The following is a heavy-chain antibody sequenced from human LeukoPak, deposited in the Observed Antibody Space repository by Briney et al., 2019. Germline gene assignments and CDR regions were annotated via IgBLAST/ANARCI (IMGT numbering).Heavy chain of an antibody. D-gene: IGHD1-7*01. Sequence: PGGSLRLSCAASGFTFSNYEMHWVRQAPGKGLEWVSYISSSSSYIYYADSVKGRFTISRDNAGNSLYLQMNSLRAEDTAVYYXXXXXXXXXGTTSWFDPWGQGTLVTVSS. CDR2: ISSSSSYI. CDR3: XXXXXXXXGTTSWFDP. CDR1: GFTFSNYE. J-gene: IGHJ5*02. V-gene: IGHV3-21*05.